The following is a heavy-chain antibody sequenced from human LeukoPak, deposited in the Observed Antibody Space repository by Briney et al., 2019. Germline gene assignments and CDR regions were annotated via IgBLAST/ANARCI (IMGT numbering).Heavy chain of an antibody. CDR1: GYIFTSYY. CDR2: INPSGGSI. CDR3: ARGRNYYDGSGYYYEGDAFDI. D-gene: IGHD3-22*01. Sequence: GASVKVSCKASGYIFTSYYMYWMRQAPGQGLEWMGIINPSGGSIRYAQKFEGRVTMTRDTSTSTVYMELSSLRSEDTAVYYCARGRNYYDGSGYYYEGDAFDIWGQGTMVTVSS. J-gene: IGHJ3*02. V-gene: IGHV1-46*01.